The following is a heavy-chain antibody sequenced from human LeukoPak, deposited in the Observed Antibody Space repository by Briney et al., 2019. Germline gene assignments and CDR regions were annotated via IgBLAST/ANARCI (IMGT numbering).Heavy chain of an antibody. J-gene: IGHJ6*03. Sequence: SETLSLTCTVSGYSISSGYYWGWIQQPPGKGLEWIGSIYHSGSTYYNPSLKSRVTISVDTSKNQFSLKLSSVTAADTAVYYCARVVVGYDSSGYFPLYYYYYYMDVWGKGTTVTVSS. CDR3: ARVVVGYDSSGYFPLYYYYYYMDV. CDR1: GYSISSGYY. CDR2: IYHSGST. V-gene: IGHV4-38-2*02. D-gene: IGHD3-22*01.